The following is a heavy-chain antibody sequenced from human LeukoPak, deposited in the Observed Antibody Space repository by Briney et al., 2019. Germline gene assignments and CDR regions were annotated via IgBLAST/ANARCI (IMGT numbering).Heavy chain of an antibody. CDR2: IRSKPYGGTT. J-gene: IGHJ6*03. CDR3: SSSTSGMATITYYYYMDV. Sequence: GGSLRLSCAASGFRFSDYSMNWIRQAPGKGLEWVGFIRSKPYGGTTEYAASVKGRFTISRDDSKSIVYLQMNSLKTEDTALYYCSSSTSGMATITYYYYMDVWGKGTTVTVSS. D-gene: IGHD5-24*01. V-gene: IGHV3-49*03. CDR1: GFRFSDYS.